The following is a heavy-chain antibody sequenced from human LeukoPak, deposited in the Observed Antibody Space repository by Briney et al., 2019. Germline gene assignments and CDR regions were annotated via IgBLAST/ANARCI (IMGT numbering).Heavy chain of an antibody. CDR1: GFTFSSYS. CDR2: ISSSSSYI. J-gene: IGHJ4*02. CDR3: ARNTAMAVSLGY. V-gene: IGHV3-21*01. D-gene: IGHD5-18*01. Sequence: GGSLRLSCAASGFTFSSYSMNWVRQAPGKGLEWVSSISSSSSYIYYADSVEGRFTISRDNAKNSLYLQMNSLRAEDTAVYYCARNTAMAVSLGYWGQGTLVTVSS.